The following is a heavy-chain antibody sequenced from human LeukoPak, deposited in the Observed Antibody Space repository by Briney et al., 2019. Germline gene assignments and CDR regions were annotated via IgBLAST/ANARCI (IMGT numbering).Heavy chain of an antibody. Sequence: GASVKVSCKASGYTFTGYYMHWVRQAPGQGLEWMGWINPNSGGTNYAQKFQGWVTMTRDTSISTAYMELSRLRSDDTAVYYCARVRLGYYGSGSYYNVPSRGAFDIWGQGTMVTVSS. CDR3: ARVRLGYYGSGSYYNVPSRGAFDI. V-gene: IGHV1-2*04. D-gene: IGHD3-10*01. CDR2: INPNSGGT. J-gene: IGHJ3*02. CDR1: GYTFTGYY.